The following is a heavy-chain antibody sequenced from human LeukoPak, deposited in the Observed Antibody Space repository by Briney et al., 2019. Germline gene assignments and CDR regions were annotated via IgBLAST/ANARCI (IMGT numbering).Heavy chain of an antibody. J-gene: IGHJ3*02. CDR3: ASGASAFDI. D-gene: IGHD1-26*01. V-gene: IGHV3-9*01. Sequence: PGRSLRLSCAASGFTFDDYAMHWVRQAPGKGLEWVSGISWNSGSIGYADSVKGRFTIPRDNAKNSLYLQMNSLRAEDTALYYCASGASAFDIWGQGTMVTVSS. CDR1: GFTFDDYA. CDR2: ISWNSGSI.